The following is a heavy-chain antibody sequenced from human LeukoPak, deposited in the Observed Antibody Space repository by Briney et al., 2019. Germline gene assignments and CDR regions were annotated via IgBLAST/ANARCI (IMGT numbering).Heavy chain of an antibody. D-gene: IGHD5-18*01. CDR2: ISGSGDST. V-gene: IGHV3-23*01. J-gene: IGHJ3*02. Sequence: PGGSLRLSCAASGFTFSNYAMSWVRQAPGKGLEWVSVISGSGDSTYYADSVEGRFTISRDNSKNTLYLQMNSLRAEDTAVYYCATTRYTARHDAFDIWGQGTMVTVSS. CDR3: ATTRYTARHDAFDI. CDR1: GFTFSNYA.